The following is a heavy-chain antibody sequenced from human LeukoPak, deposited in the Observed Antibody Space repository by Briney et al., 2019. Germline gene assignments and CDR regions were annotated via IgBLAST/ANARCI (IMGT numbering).Heavy chain of an antibody. V-gene: IGHV3-48*04. CDR2: ISSSSSTI. CDR1: GFTFTTYT. Sequence: GGSLRLSCEASGFTFTTYTMNWVRQAPGKGLEWISYISSSSSTIYYADSVKGRFTISRDNAKNSLYLQMNNLRAEDTAVYFCASGITILTDWGQGTLVTVSS. J-gene: IGHJ4*02. D-gene: IGHD2-21*01. CDR3: ASGITILTD.